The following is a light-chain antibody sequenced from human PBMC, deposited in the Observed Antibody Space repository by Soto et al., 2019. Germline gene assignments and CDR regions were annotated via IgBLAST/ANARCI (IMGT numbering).Light chain of an antibody. Sequence: QSVLTQPASASGSPGQSVTISCTGTKSDIGVYDFVSWYQHHPGKAPRLIIYEVVQRPSGVPDRFSGSKSGNTASLTVSGLQAADEADSFCKSYAGSNTYVFGSGTKATVL. CDR3: KSYAGSNTYV. CDR2: EVV. J-gene: IGLJ1*01. V-gene: IGLV2-8*01. CDR1: KSDIGVYDF.